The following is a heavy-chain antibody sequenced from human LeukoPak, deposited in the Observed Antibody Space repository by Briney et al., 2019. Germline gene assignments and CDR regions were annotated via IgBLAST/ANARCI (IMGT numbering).Heavy chain of an antibody. CDR3: ARAPWQWLVQTIYYFDY. J-gene: IGHJ4*02. V-gene: IGHV3-21*01. CDR1: GFTFSSYS. CDR2: ISSSSSYI. D-gene: IGHD6-19*01. Sequence: GGSLRLSCAASGFTFSSYSMNWVRQAPGKGLEWVSSISSSSSYIYYADSVKGRFTISRDNAKNSLYLQMNSLRAEDTAVYYCARAPWQWLVQTIYYFDYCGQGTLVTVHS.